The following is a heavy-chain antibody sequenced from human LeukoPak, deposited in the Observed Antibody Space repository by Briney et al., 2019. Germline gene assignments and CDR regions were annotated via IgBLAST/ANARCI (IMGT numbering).Heavy chain of an antibody. CDR1: GYTFVGYY. J-gene: IGHJ4*02. CDR2: INPNSGGT. Sequence: GASVKVPCKAPGYTFVGYYMHWVRQAPGQGLEWMGWINPNSGGTNYAQKFQGRVTMTRDTSISTAYMELSRLRSDDTAVYYCARDSDTYYYDSSGYYNYWGQGTLVTVSS. CDR3: ARDSDTYYYDSSGYYNY. V-gene: IGHV1-2*02. D-gene: IGHD3-22*01.